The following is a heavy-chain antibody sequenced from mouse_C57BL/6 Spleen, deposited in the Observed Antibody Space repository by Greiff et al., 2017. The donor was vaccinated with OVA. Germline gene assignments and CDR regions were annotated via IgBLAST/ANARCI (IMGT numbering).Heavy chain of an antibody. CDR2: IDPSDSYT. V-gene: IGHV1-50*01. CDR3: ARRGTARATEAMDY. J-gene: IGHJ4*01. CDR1: GYTFTSYW. D-gene: IGHD3-1*01. Sequence: VQLQQPGAELVKPGASVKLSCKASGYTFTSYWMQWVKQRPGQGLEWIGEIDPSDSYTNYNQKFKGKATLTVDTSSSTAYMQLSSLTSEDSAVYYCARRGTARATEAMDYWGQGTSVTVSS.